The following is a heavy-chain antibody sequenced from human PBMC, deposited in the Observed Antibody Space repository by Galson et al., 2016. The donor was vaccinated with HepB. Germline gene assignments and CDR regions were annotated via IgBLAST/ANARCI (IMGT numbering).Heavy chain of an antibody. CDR2: INPNTGGT. Sequence: SVKVSCKASGYTFTGYHMHWVRQAPGQGLEWMGWINPNTGGTNYAEKFQGRVTMTRDTSISTAYMELSRLRSDDTAVYYCARVLRFVPMDVWGKGTTVSVSS. V-gene: IGHV1-2*02. CDR1: GYTFTGYH. J-gene: IGHJ6*04. CDR3: ARVLRFVPMDV. D-gene: IGHD3-3*01.